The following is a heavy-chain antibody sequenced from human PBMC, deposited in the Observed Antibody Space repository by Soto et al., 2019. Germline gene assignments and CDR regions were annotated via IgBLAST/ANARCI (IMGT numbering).Heavy chain of an antibody. V-gene: IGHV3-15*01. CDR2: IKSKTDGETR. CDR3: TTDDPINSY. CDR1: GFTFSNAW. Sequence: PGGSLRLSCAASGFTFSNAWMSWVRQAPGKGLEWVGRIKSKTDGETRDYAAPVKGRFTISRDDSKNTLYLQMNSLQTEDTAVYYCTTDDPINSYWGQGTLVTVSS. J-gene: IGHJ4*02. D-gene: IGHD1-26*01.